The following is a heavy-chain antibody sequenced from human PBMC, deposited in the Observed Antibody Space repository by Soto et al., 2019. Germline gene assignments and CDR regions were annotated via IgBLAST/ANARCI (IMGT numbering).Heavy chain of an antibody. D-gene: IGHD5-18*01. J-gene: IGHJ6*02. CDR2: ISYDGTDK. V-gene: IGHV3-30*18. CDR1: GFTFSSYG. Sequence: LRLSCAASGFTFSSYGIHWVRQAPGKGLEWVALISYDGTDKYYADSVKGRFTISRDNSKNTLYLQMSSLGPEDTAVYYCVKERYAQLWLEDYGMDVWGQGTTVTVSS. CDR3: VKERYAQLWLEDYGMDV.